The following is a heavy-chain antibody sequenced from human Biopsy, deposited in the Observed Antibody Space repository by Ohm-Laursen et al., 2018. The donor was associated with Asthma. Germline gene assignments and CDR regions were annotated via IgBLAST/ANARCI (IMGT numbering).Heavy chain of an antibody. CDR2: IWYDGRKK. V-gene: IGHV3-33*01. Sequence: SSLRLSCAASGFSISSYGMHWVRQAPGKGLEWVTLIWYDGRKKYYSESVKGRFTIARDNSKNTLYLQMNSLRVEDTAVYYCARGREGSGSYFTSHWFDPWGQGTLVTVSS. D-gene: IGHD3-10*01. CDR1: GFSISSYG. J-gene: IGHJ5*02. CDR3: ARGREGSGSYFTSHWFDP.